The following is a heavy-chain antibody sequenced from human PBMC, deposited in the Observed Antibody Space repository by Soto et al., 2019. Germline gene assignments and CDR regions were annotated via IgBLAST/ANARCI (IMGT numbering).Heavy chain of an antibody. CDR2: MNPNSGNT. CDR3: AKDQYCSNGACSIAYDS. CDR1: GYTFTSYD. V-gene: IGHV1-8*01. Sequence: ASVKVSCKASGYTFTSYDINWVRQATGQGLEWMGWMNPNSGNTGYAQKFQGRVTMTRNTSISTAYMELSSLRSEDTAVYYCAKDQYCSNGACSIAYDSWGQGTLVTVSS. J-gene: IGHJ4*02. D-gene: IGHD2-8*01.